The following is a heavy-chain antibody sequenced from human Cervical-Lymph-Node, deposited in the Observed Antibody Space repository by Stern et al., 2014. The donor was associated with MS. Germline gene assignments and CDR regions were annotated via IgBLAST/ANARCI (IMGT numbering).Heavy chain of an antibody. CDR1: GYSFDNHG. J-gene: IGHJ6*02. V-gene: IGHV1-18*01. D-gene: IGHD3-16*01. CDR3: ARDRGFRLTFGGTMGGMDV. CDR2: ISASSGHT. Sequence: QMQLVQSGGEVKKPGASVKISCKASGYSFDNHGLKWVRQAPGQGLEWMGWISASSGHTKYAPEVQGRVTMTTDTSTSTAYMELWSLRSDDTAVYYCARDRGFRLTFGGTMGGMDVWGQGTTVTVSS.